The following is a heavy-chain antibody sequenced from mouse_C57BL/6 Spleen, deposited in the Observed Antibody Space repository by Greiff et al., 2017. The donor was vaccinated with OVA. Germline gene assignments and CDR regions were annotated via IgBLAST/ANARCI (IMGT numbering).Heavy chain of an antibody. CDR1: GYTFTSYW. J-gene: IGHJ2*01. V-gene: IGHV1-64*01. Sequence: QVQLQQPGAELVKPGASVKLSCKASGYTFTSYWMHWVKQRPGQGLEWIGMIPPNSGSTNYNEKFKTKATLTVDKASSTADMQLSSLTSEDSAVYYVARRSIATVVDTGCDYWGQGTILTVSS. CDR3: ARRSIATVVDTGCDY. D-gene: IGHD1-1*01. CDR2: IPPNSGST.